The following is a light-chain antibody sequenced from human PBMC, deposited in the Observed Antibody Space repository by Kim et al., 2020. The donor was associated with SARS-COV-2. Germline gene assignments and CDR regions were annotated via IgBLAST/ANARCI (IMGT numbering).Light chain of an antibody. Sequence: ASIGDRVTITCRASQSISTWLAWYQHRPGKAPKLLLYKASSLESGVPSRFSGSGSGTEFTLTISSLQPDDFATYYCQQYNNYPWTFGQGTKVDIK. V-gene: IGKV1-5*03. CDR2: KAS. CDR3: QQYNNYPWT. J-gene: IGKJ1*01. CDR1: QSISTW.